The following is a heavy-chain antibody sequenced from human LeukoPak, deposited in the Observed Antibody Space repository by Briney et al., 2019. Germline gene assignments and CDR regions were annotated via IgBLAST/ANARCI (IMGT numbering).Heavy chain of an antibody. CDR3: ARDGGSGSYYSSFDP. J-gene: IGHJ5*02. D-gene: IGHD3-10*01. Sequence: ASVKVSCKASGATFSSYAISWVRQAPGQGLEWMGGIIPIFGTANYAQKFQGKVTITADQSTSTDYMQLSSLRAEDTAVYYCARDGGSGSYYSSFDPWGQGTLVTVSS. CDR1: GATFSSYA. CDR2: IIPIFGTA. V-gene: IGHV1-69*13.